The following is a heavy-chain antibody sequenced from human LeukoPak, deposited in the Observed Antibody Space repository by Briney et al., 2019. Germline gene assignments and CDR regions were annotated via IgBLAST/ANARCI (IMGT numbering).Heavy chain of an antibody. Sequence: SETLSLTCTVSGGSISSGSYYWSWIRQPAGKGLEWIGRIYTSGGTNYNPSLKSRVTISVDTSKNQFSLKLSSVNAADTAVYYCASGGGGNVLRYFDWSPGYNWFDPWGQGTLVTVSS. CDR1: GGSISSGSYY. D-gene: IGHD3-9*01. J-gene: IGHJ5*02. CDR2: IYTSGGT. V-gene: IGHV4-61*02. CDR3: ASGGGGNVLRYFDWSPGYNWFDP.